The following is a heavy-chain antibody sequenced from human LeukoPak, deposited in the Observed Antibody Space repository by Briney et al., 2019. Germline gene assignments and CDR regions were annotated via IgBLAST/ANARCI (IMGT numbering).Heavy chain of an antibody. CDR3: ARQTGSGLFILP. Sequence: SETLSLTCTVSGYSISSGYYWGWIRQPPGKGLEWIGSIYYSGSTYYNPSLKSRVTISVDTSNNQFSLKLSSVTAADTAVYYCARQTGSGLFILPGGQGTLVTVSS. CDR1: GYSISSGYY. CDR2: IYYSGST. D-gene: IGHD3/OR15-3a*01. V-gene: IGHV4-38-2*02. J-gene: IGHJ4*02.